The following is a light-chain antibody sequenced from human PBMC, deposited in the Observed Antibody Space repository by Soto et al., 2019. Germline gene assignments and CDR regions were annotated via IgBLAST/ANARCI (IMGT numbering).Light chain of an antibody. CDR2: GAS. Sequence: EIVVTQSPGTLSLSPGERATLSCRASQSVSSSYLAWYQQKPGQAPRLLIYGASSRATGIPDRFSGSGSGTDFTLTTSRLEPEDFAVYYCQQYGSSPPRTFGQGTKVEIK. CDR3: QQYGSSPPRT. CDR1: QSVSSSY. V-gene: IGKV3-20*01. J-gene: IGKJ1*01.